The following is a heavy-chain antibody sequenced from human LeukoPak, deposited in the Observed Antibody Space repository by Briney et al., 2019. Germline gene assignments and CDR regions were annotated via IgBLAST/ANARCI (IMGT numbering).Heavy chain of an antibody. CDR3: ATVGVWFGELPFDY. CDR1: GFTVSSNY. CDR2: IYTGGST. Sequence: GGSLRLSCAASGFTVSSNYMSWVRQAPGKGLEWVSVIYTGGSTYYAGSVKGRFTISRDNSKNTLYLRMNSLRAEDTAVYYCATVGVWFGELPFDYWGQGTLVTVSS. D-gene: IGHD3-10*01. V-gene: IGHV3-66*01. J-gene: IGHJ4*02.